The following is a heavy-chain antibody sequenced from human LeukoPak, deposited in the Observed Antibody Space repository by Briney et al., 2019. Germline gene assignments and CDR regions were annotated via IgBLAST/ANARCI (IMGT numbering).Heavy chain of an antibody. V-gene: IGHV2-5*02. Sequence: SGPTLVKPTQTLTLTCTFSGFSLSTSGVGVGWIRQPPGKALEWLALIYWDDDKRYSPSLKSRLTITKDTSKNQVVLTMTNMDPVDTATYYCAHSPEPHDSSGYYSDYWGQETLVTVSS. CDR1: GFSLSTSGVG. J-gene: IGHJ4*02. CDR3: AHSPEPHDSSGYYSDY. CDR2: IYWDDDK. D-gene: IGHD3-22*01.